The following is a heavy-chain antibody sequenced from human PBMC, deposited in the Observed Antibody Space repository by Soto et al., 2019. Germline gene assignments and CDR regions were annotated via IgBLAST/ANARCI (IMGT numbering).Heavy chain of an antibody. CDR1: GYTFTSYD. Sequence: ASVKVSCKDSGYTFTSYDINWVRQATGQGLEWMGWMNPNSGNTGYAQKFQGRVTMTRNTSISTAYMELSSLRSEDTAVYYCARGLNYYGSGSYYNWFDHWGQGTLVTVSS. CDR3: ARGLNYYGSGSYYNWFDH. D-gene: IGHD3-10*01. CDR2: MNPNSGNT. J-gene: IGHJ5*02. V-gene: IGHV1-8*01.